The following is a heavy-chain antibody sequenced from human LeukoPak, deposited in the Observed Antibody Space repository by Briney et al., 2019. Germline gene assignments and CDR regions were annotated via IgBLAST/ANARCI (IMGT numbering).Heavy chain of an antibody. D-gene: IGHD6-19*01. CDR1: GYTFTGYY. J-gene: IGHJ4*02. CDR3: ARPDLSSGWYYFDY. Sequence: ASVKVSCKASGYTFTGYYMHWVRQAPGQGLEWMGWINTNTGNPTYAQGFTGRFVFSLDTSVSTAYLQISSLKAEDTAVYYCARPDLSSGWYYFDYWGQGTLVTVSS. CDR2: INTNTGNP. V-gene: IGHV7-4-1*02.